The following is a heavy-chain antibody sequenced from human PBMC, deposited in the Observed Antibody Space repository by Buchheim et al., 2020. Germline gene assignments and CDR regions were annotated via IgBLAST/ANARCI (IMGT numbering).Heavy chain of an antibody. CDR3: ARVIDSSSWTSYYYYGMDV. J-gene: IGHJ6*02. D-gene: IGHD6-13*01. CDR1: EFTFSSYG. CDR2: INSDGSST. V-gene: IGHV3-74*02. Sequence: EVQLLESGGGLVQPGGSLRLSCAASEFTFSSYGVSWVRQAPGKGLVWVSRINSDGSSTSYADSVKGRFTISRDNAKNTLYLQMNSLRAEDTAVYYCARVIDSSSWTSYYYYGMDVWGQGTT.